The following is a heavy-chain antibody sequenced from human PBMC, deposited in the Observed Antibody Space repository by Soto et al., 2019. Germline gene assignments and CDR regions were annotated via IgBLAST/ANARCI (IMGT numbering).Heavy chain of an antibody. D-gene: IGHD6-13*01. CDR2: ISPDGRAT. CDR3: VTGQQVRMADI. CDR1: KFTVSAYY. J-gene: IGHJ3*02. V-gene: IGHV3-11*03. Sequence: GSLRLSCAASKFTVSAYYMAWLRQAPGKGLGWISYISPDGRATKYVDSVKGRFTISRDNAKNSLYLQMNSLTVEDTAVYFCVTGQQVRMADIWGQGT.